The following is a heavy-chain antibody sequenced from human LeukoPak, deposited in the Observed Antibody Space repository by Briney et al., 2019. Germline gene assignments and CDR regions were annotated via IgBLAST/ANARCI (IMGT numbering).Heavy chain of an antibody. Sequence: SETLSLTCAVSGRPFSGYFWRWIRQPPGKGLEWIGEINHSGITNYNPSFKSRVTISVDTSKNQFSLTLKSVTAAATAVYYYARVHLRRNLYCGGDCYSVYVDPWGQGTLVTVSS. CDR1: GRPFSGYF. J-gene: IGHJ5*02. CDR2: INHSGIT. CDR3: ARVHLRRNLYCGGDCYSVYVDP. D-gene: IGHD2-21*02. V-gene: IGHV4-34*01.